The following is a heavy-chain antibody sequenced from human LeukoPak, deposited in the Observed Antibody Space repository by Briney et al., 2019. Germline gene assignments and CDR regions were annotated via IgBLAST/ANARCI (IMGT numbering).Heavy chain of an antibody. CDR2: INVTGT. CDR1: GGSIGTYY. D-gene: IGHD3-16*02. V-gene: IGHV4-59*08. CDR3: ARHIGGGIEDMDV. Sequence: SETLSLTCTVSGGSIGTYYWSWVRQSPGTGLEWIGYINVTGTRYNPYLQSRVTISVDRSRNQFFLKMTSVTAADTAVYYCARHIGGGIEDMDVWGRGTKVTVSS. J-gene: IGHJ6*03.